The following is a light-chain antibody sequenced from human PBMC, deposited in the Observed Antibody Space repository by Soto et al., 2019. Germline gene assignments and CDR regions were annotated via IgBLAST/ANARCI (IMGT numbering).Light chain of an antibody. CDR1: SNDIGGYNY. J-gene: IGLJ1*01. CDR2: EVT. Sequence: LTQPASVSGSPGQSITVSCTGTSNDIGGYNYVSWYQQHPGSAPKLIIFEVTNRPSGVSDRFSGSKSGNTASLTISGLQAEDEADYYCSSYTSSSTLYVFGTGTKVTVL. V-gene: IGLV2-14*01. CDR3: SSYTSSSTLYV.